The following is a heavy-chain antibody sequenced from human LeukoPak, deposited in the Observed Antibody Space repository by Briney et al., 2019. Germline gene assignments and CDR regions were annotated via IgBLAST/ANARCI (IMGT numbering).Heavy chain of an antibody. CDR2: IYYSGST. CDR1: GGSISSYY. V-gene: IGHV4-59*01. CDR3: ARVTSGDWHFDY. Sequence: SETLSLTCTVSGGSISSYYWSWIRQPPGKGLEWIGYIYYSGSTNYNPSLKSRVTISVDTSKNQFSLKLSSVSAADTAVYYCARVTSGDWHFDYWGQGTLVTVSS. D-gene: IGHD2-21*02. J-gene: IGHJ4*02.